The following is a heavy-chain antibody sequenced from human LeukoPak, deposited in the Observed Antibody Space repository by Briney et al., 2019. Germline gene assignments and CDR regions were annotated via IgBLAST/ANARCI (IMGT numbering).Heavy chain of an antibody. Sequence: GGSLRLSCAASGFSFSTYWMSWVRQAPGKGLEWVAFIGYDGSKKYYTDSGKGRFTISRDNSRNTLYLQMNSLRIEDTAVYYCAKTNSYDYVDPWGQGTVVTVSS. D-gene: IGHD3-16*01. CDR1: GFSFSTYW. J-gene: IGHJ5*02. V-gene: IGHV3-30*02. CDR3: AKTNSYDYVDP. CDR2: IGYDGSKK.